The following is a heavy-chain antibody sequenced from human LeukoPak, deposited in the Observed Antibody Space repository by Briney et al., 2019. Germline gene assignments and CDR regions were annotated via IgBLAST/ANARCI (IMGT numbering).Heavy chain of an antibody. D-gene: IGHD2-2*01. CDR1: GGSFSGYY. CDR2: INHSGST. V-gene: IGHV4-34*01. CDR3: ARGWGSTSCSDY. J-gene: IGHJ4*02. Sequence: SETLSLTCAVYGGSFSGYYWSWIRQPPGKGLEWIGEINHSGSTNYNPALKSRVTISVDESKNHFSLKLSSVTAADMAVYYCARGWGSTSCSDYWGQGTMVTDSS.